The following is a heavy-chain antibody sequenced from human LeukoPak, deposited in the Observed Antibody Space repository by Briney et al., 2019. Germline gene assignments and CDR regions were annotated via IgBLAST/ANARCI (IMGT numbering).Heavy chain of an antibody. Sequence: SETLSLTCTVSGGSISIYYWSWIRQPAGKGLEWIERIYTSGSTNYNPSLKSRVTMSVDTSKNQFSLKLSSVTAADTAVYYCARGYRYYYDSSGYYSPRYFDLWGRGTLVTVSS. J-gene: IGHJ2*01. CDR3: ARGYRYYYDSSGYYSPRYFDL. CDR1: GGSISIYY. V-gene: IGHV4-4*07. CDR2: IYTSGST. D-gene: IGHD3-22*01.